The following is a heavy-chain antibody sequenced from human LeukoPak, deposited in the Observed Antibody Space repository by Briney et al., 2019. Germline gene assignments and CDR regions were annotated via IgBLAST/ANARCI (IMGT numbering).Heavy chain of an antibody. CDR2: VYDRGTT. CDR1: GGSITDYH. D-gene: IGHD1-1*01. J-gene: IGHJ5*02. V-gene: IGHV4-59*01. CDR3: ARGAGGYRFDP. Sequence: SETLSLSCTVSGGSITDYHWTWIRQPPGQGLEYIGYVYDRGTTFYNPSLKGRVTISADTSKKQFFLKVNSMTAADTAVYYCARGAGGYRFDPWGQGALVTVSS.